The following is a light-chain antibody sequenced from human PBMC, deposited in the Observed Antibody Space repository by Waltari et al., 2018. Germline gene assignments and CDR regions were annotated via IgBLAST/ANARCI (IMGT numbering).Light chain of an antibody. J-gene: IGKJ2*01. CDR3: QQYGPSPPYT. CDR1: QSVSSNY. Sequence: EIVLTQSPGTLSLSPGERATLFCRARQSVSSNYLAWYQQRPGQPPRLLIYGASSRATGIPDRFSGSGSGTDFTLTISRLEPEDFAMYYCQQYGPSPPYTFGQGTKLEIK. CDR2: GAS. V-gene: IGKV3-20*01.